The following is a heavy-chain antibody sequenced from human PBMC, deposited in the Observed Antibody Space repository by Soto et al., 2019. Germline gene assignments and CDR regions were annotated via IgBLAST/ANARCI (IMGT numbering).Heavy chain of an antibody. J-gene: IGHJ4*02. D-gene: IGHD6-19*01. V-gene: IGHV3-23*01. CDR3: TKAVAAVDY. Sequence: GGSLGLSCAASGFTFSSHAMSWVRQAPGKGLEWVSGISGGGGTTYYADSVKGRFTISRDTSKNTLYLQMNSLRVEDTAVYYCTKAVAAVDYWGQGTLVTVSS. CDR2: ISGGGGTT. CDR1: GFTFSSHA.